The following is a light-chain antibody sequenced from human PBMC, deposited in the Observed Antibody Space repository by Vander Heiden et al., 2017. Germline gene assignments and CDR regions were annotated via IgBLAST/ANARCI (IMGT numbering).Light chain of an antibody. V-gene: IGLV10-54*04. J-gene: IGLJ1*01. Sequence: QAGLTQPPSVSMDLGQTATLTCSGTSNDLGDQGAAWLQHHQGHPPKLLSYRNNDRPSGISERFSASRSGNTASLTITGLLPEDEADYYCSAWDSGLGTYVFGTGTKVTVL. CDR3: SAWDSGLGTYV. CDR2: RNN. CDR1: SNDLGDQG.